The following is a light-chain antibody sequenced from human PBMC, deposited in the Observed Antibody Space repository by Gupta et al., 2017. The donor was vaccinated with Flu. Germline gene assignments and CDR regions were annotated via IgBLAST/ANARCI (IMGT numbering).Light chain of an antibody. V-gene: IGLV1-44*01. CDR1: SSNIGSNP. CDR3: AAWDDSLNGYV. J-gene: IGLJ1*01. CDR2: SNN. Sequence: QSVLTQPPSASGTPGQKVTISCSGSSSNIGSNPVNWYQQLPGTAPNLLIYSNNQRPSGVPDRFSGSKSGTSASLAISGLQSEDEADYYCAAWDDSLNGYVFGTGTKVT.